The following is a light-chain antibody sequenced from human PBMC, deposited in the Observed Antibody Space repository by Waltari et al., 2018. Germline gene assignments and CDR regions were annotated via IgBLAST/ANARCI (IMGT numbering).Light chain of an antibody. Sequence: QSVLTQPPSASGTPGQRVTISFSGSTPNMGRNYVYVYQQFPGTAPKLLVYRNNERPSGVPDRISGSKSGTSASLAISGLRSEDEADYYCATWDGSLTAWVFGGGTKVTVL. CDR1: TPNMGRNY. V-gene: IGLV1-47*01. CDR3: ATWDGSLTAWV. J-gene: IGLJ3*02. CDR2: RNN.